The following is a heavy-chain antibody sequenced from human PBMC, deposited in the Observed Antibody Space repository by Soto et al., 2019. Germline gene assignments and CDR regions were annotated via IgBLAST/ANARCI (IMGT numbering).Heavy chain of an antibody. D-gene: IGHD3-9*01. J-gene: IGHJ4*02. Sequence: GGSLRVSCAASGLNLSHPWMTWVRQAAGKGLEWVGRIKSNTDGGTADYAAPVKGRFTISRDDSKNTVYLQMNSLKTEDTAVYYCTTGIYYDILTGYHNVAYWGQGTLVTVSS. V-gene: IGHV3-15*01. CDR2: IKSNTDGGTA. CDR3: TTGIYYDILTGYHNVAY. CDR1: GLNLSHPW.